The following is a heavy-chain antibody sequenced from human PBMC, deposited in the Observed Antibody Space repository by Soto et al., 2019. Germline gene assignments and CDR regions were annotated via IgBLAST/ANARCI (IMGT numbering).Heavy chain of an antibody. J-gene: IGHJ6*02. CDR3: ARGPGYIDYDASPSGLDV. V-gene: IGHV4-59*01. D-gene: IGHD5-12*01. Sequence: QVQVQESGPGLVKPSETVSLTCSVSGGSIHAFYWSWIRQPPGKGLEWIGHIYFRGTTNYHPSLKSRVTMSVDTSKNQIYLTLTSVTAADTAVYYCARGPGYIDYDASPSGLDVWGQGTTVTVS. CDR2: IYFRGTT. CDR1: GGSIHAFY.